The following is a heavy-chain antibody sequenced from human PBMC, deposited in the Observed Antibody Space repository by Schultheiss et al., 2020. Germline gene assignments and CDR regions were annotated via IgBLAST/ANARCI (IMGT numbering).Heavy chain of an antibody. CDR3: AKELYYDILGSYGMDV. CDR2: IYYSGST. Sequence: SETLSLTCTVSGGTISSYYWSWIRQPPGKGMEWIGYIYYSGSTNYKPSLKSRVTISVDTSKNQFSLKLSSVTAADTAVYYCAKELYYDILGSYGMDVWGQGTTVTVSS. J-gene: IGHJ6*02. V-gene: IGHV4-59*01. D-gene: IGHD3-9*01. CDR1: GGTISSYY.